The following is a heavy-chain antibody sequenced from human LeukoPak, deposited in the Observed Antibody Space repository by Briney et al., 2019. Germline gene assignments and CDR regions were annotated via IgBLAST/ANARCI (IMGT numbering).Heavy chain of an antibody. J-gene: IGHJ4*02. CDR1: GYTFTGYY. D-gene: IGHD3-22*01. CDR3: ARGGSGYPY. V-gene: IGHV1-2*02. Sequence: ASVKVSCKASGYTFTGYYMHWVRQAPGQGLEWMGWINPNSGATNYAQKFQGRVTMTRDTSISTAYMEVSRVRSDDTAVFYCARGGSGYPYWGQGTLVTVSS. CDR2: INPNSGAT.